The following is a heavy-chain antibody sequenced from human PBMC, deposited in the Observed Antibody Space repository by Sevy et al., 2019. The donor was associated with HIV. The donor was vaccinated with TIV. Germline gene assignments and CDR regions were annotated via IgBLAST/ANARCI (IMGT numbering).Heavy chain of an antibody. D-gene: IGHD6-19*01. CDR2: IRSRVKTYAT. CDR1: GFTFTGST. V-gene: IGHV3-73*01. Sequence: GGSLRLSCAASGFTFTGSTMYWVRQASGKGLEWVARIRSRVKTYATAYAASVKGRFTISRDDSRNTAYLQMNSLKTEDTAVYYCSSQRTIAVAGDYFDYWGQGTLVTVSS. J-gene: IGHJ4*02. CDR3: SSQRTIAVAGDYFDY.